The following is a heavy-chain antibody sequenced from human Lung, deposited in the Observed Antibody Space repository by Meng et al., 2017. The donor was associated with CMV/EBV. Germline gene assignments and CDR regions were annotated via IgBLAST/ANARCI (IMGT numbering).Heavy chain of an antibody. Sequence: GGSXRLXCAASGLTFSDYYMSWIRQAPGKGLEWVSYISSSGTTIYYADSVKGRFTISRDNAKNSLYLQMNSLRDEDTAVYYCARERADYYDTKQTLDYWGLGTLVTVSS. CDR1: GLTFSDYY. V-gene: IGHV3-11*01. J-gene: IGHJ4*02. CDR2: ISSSGTTI. D-gene: IGHD3-22*01. CDR3: ARERADYYDTKQTLDY.